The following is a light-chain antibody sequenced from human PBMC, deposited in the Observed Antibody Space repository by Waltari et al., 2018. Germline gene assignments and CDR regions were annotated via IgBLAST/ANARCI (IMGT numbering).Light chain of an antibody. CDR3: MQALQTPYS. CDR1: QSLLHSNGNTY. Sequence: DIVMTQTPLSLPVTPGAPASISCRSSQSLLHSNGNTYLYWYLQKPGQPPRLLIYRVSNRFSGVPDRFSGSGSGTDFTRKISRVEAEDVGVYYCMQALQTPYSFGQGTKVEIK. V-gene: IGKV2-29*02. J-gene: IGKJ2*03. CDR2: RVS.